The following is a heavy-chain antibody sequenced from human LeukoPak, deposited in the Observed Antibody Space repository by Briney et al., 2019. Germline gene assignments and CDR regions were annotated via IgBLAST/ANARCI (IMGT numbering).Heavy chain of an antibody. CDR1: GGSISSSSYY. Sequence: PSETLSLTCTVSGGSISSSSYYWGWIRQPPGKGPEWIGSIYYSGSTYYNPSLKSRVTISVDTSKNQFSLKLSSVTAADTAVYYCARRGVYDSPYWGQGTLVTVSS. D-gene: IGHD3-10*01. CDR3: ARRGVYDSPY. CDR2: IYYSGST. J-gene: IGHJ4*02. V-gene: IGHV4-39*01.